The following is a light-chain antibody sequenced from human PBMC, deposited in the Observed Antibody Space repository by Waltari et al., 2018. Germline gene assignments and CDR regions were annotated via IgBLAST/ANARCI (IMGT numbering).Light chain of an antibody. CDR3: HSRNGRNNEVV. CDR2: GKE. CDR1: SLRTSY. J-gene: IGLJ3*02. V-gene: IGLV3-19*01. Sequence: SSELTQGPVVSVALGQTVKITCQGDSLRTSYASWYQLKPGQAPVLVLFGKEKRPSGIPDRFSGYSSGTTSSLTITGAQAEDEADYYCHSRNGRNNEVVFGGGTKLTVL.